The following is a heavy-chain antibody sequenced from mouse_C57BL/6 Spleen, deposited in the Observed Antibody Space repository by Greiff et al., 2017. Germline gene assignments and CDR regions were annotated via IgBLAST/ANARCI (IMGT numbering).Heavy chain of an antibody. CDR3: ARGITTVVAEYYYAMDY. CDR1: GFTFSDYG. V-gene: IGHV5-17*01. D-gene: IGHD1-1*01. CDR2: ISSGSSTI. Sequence: EVMLVESGGGLVKPGGSLKLSCAASGFTFSDYGMHWVRQAPEKGLEWVAYISSGSSTIYYADTVKGRFTISRDNAKNTLFLQMTSLRSEDTAMYDWARGITTVVAEYYYAMDYWGQGTSVTVSS. J-gene: IGHJ4*01.